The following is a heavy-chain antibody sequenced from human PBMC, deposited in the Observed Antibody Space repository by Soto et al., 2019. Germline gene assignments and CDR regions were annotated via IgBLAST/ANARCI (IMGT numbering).Heavy chain of an antibody. Sequence: ASVKVSCKASGYTFTSYYMHWVRQAPGQGLEWMGIINPSGGSTSYAQKFQGRVTMTRDTSTSTVYMELSSLRTEDTAVYYCASVLFSTIFGVNRPGEYYGMDVWGQGTTVSVS. CDR1: GYTFTSYY. J-gene: IGHJ6*02. CDR2: INPSGGST. V-gene: IGHV1-46*01. CDR3: ASVLFSTIFGVNRPGEYYGMDV. D-gene: IGHD3-3*01.